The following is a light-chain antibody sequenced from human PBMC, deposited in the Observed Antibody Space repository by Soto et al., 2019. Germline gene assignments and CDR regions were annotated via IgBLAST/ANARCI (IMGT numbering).Light chain of an antibody. V-gene: IGKV3-11*01. CDR1: QNINNY. Sequence: EVVLTHSPATLSLSPWERATLSCRASQNINNYLAWYQQKPGQAPRLLIYDASNRATGIPARFSGGGSGTEFTLTISSLQPDDFATYYCQHYNSYSEEFGQGTKVDIK. CDR2: DAS. CDR3: QHYNSYSEE. J-gene: IGKJ1*01.